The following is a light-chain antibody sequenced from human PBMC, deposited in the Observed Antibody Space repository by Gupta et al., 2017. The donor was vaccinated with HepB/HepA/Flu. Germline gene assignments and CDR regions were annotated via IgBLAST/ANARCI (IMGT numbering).Light chain of an antibody. V-gene: IGLV2-14*03. CDR2: DVN. Sequence: SSLTHPASVAGSPGQSITISCTGTSSDVDGYNSVSWYQQHPGKAPKLMILDVNNRPSGAANRFSGSKSGKTTSLTTSGLQAEDDAYYYCSSYTTCNRWLFGGGTKLTVL. CDR3: SSYTTCNRWL. J-gene: IGLJ2*01. CDR1: SSDVDGYNS.